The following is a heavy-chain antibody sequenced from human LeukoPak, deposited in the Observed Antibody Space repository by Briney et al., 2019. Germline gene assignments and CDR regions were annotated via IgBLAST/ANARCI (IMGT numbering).Heavy chain of an antibody. CDR3: ARAVTSNWDWFDP. V-gene: IGHV1-8*01. D-gene: IGHD4-17*01. Sequence: ASVKVSCKASGYTFTSYDISWVRQATGQGLEWMGWMNPNSGNTGYAQKFQGRVTMTRNTSISTAYMELSSLRSEGTAVYYCARAVTSNWDWFDPWGQGTLVTVSS. J-gene: IGHJ5*02. CDR1: GYTFTSYD. CDR2: MNPNSGNT.